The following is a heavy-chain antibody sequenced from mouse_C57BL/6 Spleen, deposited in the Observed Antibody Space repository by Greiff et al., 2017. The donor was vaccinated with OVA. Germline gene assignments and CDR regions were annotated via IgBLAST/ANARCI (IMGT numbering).Heavy chain of an antibody. CDR1: GYSITSGYY. D-gene: IGHD4-1*01. CDR2: ISYDGSN. CDR3: ARIWDDYAMDY. Sequence: EVKLVESGPGLVKPSQSLSLTCSVTGYSITSGYYWNWIRQFPGNKLEWMGYISYDGSNNYNPSLKNRISITRDTSKNQFFLKLNSVTTEDTSTYYCARIWDDYAMDYWGQGTSVTVSS. V-gene: IGHV3-6*01. J-gene: IGHJ4*01.